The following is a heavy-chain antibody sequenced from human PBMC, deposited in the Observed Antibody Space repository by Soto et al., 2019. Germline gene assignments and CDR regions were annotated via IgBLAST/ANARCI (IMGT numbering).Heavy chain of an antibody. Sequence: GQSLKISCKGSGYSFTSYWIGWVRQMPGKGLEWMGIIYPGDSDTRYSPSFQGQVTISADKSISTAYLQWSSLKASDTAMYFCTRRRGGVVAALGPYYFDYWGQGTLVTVSS. D-gene: IGHD2-15*01. J-gene: IGHJ4*02. CDR2: IYPGDSDT. CDR3: TRRRGGVVAALGPYYFDY. CDR1: GYSFTSYW. V-gene: IGHV5-51*01.